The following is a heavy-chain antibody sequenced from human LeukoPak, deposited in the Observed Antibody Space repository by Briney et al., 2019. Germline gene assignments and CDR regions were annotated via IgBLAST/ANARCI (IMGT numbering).Heavy chain of an antibody. CDR2: ISVSGST. J-gene: IGHJ4*02. D-gene: IGHD3-9*01. CDR1: GGSISSSSYY. CDR3: TRGLWSTGLNY. Sequence: PSETLSLTCTVSGGSISSSSYYWGWIRQPPGKGLEWIGRISVSGSTNYNPSLKSRVTISIDTSKNHFSLKLNSVTAADTAVYYCTRGLWSTGLNYWGQGALVTVSS. V-gene: IGHV4-61*05.